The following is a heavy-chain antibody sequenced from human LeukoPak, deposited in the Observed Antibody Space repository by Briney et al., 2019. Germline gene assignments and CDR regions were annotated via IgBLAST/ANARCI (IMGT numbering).Heavy chain of an antibody. CDR2: ISAYNGNT. CDR1: GYTFTSYG. V-gene: IGHV1-18*01. D-gene: IGHD6-19*01. CDR3: ARLWQWQDY. J-gene: IGHJ4*02. Sequence: ASVKVSCKASGYTFTSYGISWVRQAPGQGLEWMGWISAYNGNTNYAQKLQGRVTMTRDTSTSTVYMELSSLRSEDTAVYYCARLWQWQDYWGQGILVTVSS.